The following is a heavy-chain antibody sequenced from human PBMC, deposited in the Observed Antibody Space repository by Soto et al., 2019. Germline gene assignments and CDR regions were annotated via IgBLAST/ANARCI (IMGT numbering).Heavy chain of an antibody. Sequence: SETLSLTRTVSGGSISSYYWSWIRQPPGKGLEWIGYIYYSGSTNYNPSLKSRVTISVDTSKNQFSLKLSSVTAADTAVYYCARRDLRTEGFDYWGQGTLVTVSS. CDR1: GGSISSYY. CDR3: ARRDLRTEGFDY. D-gene: IGHD2-21*02. J-gene: IGHJ4*02. V-gene: IGHV4-59*08. CDR2: IYYSGST.